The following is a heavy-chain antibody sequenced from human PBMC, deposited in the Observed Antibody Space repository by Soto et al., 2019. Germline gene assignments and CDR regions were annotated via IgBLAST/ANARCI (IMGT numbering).Heavy chain of an antibody. J-gene: IGHJ6*03. Sequence: PSETLSLTCTVSGGSISSGGYYWSWIRQHPGKGLEWIGYIYYSGSTYYNPSLKSRVTISVDTSKNQFSLKLSSVTAADTAVYYCARDIRDYYYYYMDVWGKGTTVTVSS. V-gene: IGHV4-31*03. CDR2: IYYSGST. CDR1: GGSISSGGYY. D-gene: IGHD1-20*01. CDR3: ARDIRDYYYYYMDV.